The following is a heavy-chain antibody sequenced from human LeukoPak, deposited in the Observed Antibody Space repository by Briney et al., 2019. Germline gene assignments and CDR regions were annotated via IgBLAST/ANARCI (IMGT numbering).Heavy chain of an antibody. CDR3: ASGYSYGSRPYGMDV. D-gene: IGHD5-18*01. J-gene: IGHJ6*02. CDR2: ISSSSSYI. Sequence: PGGSLRLSCAASGFTFSSYSMNWVRPAPGKGLEWVSSISSSSSYIYYADSVKGRFTISRDNAKNSLYLQMNSLRAEDTAVYYCASGYSYGSRPYGMDVWGQGTTVTVSS. CDR1: GFTFSSYS. V-gene: IGHV3-21*01.